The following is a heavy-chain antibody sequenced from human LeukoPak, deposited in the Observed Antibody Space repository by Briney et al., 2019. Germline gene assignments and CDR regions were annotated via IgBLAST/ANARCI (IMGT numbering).Heavy chain of an antibody. CDR3: ARGLIVSDYASWFDP. D-gene: IGHD4-17*01. V-gene: IGHV4-34*01. Sequence: PGGSLRLSCAASGFTFSDYWMHWVRQPPGKGLEWIGEINHSGSTNYNPSLKSRVTISVDTSKNQFSLKLSSVTAADTAVYYCARGLIVSDYASWFDPWGQGTLVTVSS. CDR2: INHSGST. CDR1: GFTFSDYW. J-gene: IGHJ5*02.